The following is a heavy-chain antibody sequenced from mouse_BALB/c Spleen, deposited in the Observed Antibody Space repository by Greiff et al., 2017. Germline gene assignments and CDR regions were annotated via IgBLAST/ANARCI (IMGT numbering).Heavy chain of an antibody. CDR2: INSNGGST. V-gene: IGHV5-6-3*01. D-gene: IGHD1-1*01. CDR3: ARGSYYYGRGYYFDY. CDR1: GFTFSSYG. J-gene: IGHJ2*01. Sequence: EVMLVESGGGLVQPGGSLKLSCAASGFTFSSYGMSWVRQTPDKRLELVATINSNGGSTNYPDSVKGRFTISRDNAKNTLYLQMSSLKSEDTAMYYCARGSYYYGRGYYFDYWGQGTTLTVSS.